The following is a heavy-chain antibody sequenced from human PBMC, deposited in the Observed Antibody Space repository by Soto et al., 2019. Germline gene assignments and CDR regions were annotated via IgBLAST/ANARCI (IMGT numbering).Heavy chain of an antibody. D-gene: IGHD1-1*01. V-gene: IGHV3-43*01. CDR1: GFTFDDYT. CDR2: ISWDGGST. J-gene: IGHJ6*02. Sequence: GGSLRLSCAASGFTFDDYTMHWVRQAPGKGLEWVSLISWDGGSTYYADSVKGRFTISRDNSKNSLYLQMNSLRTEDTALYYCAKDISGQNNPYYYYGMDVWGQGTTVTVSS. CDR3: AKDISGQNNPYYYYGMDV.